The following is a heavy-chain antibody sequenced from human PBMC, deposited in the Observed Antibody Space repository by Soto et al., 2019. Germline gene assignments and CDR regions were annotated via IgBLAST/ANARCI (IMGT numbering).Heavy chain of an antibody. Sequence: EVQLVESGGGLVKAGGSLRLFCTASGFTFRNYNMNWVRQAPGKGLEWVSSISTGGAYMFYADSVNGRFTISRDNAQNSLFLQIDSPRAEDTAVYYCARDIASTGGDYFDSWGQGTLVTVSS. J-gene: IGHJ4*02. CDR1: GFTFRNYN. D-gene: IGHD4-17*01. CDR2: ISTGGAYM. V-gene: IGHV3-21*06. CDR3: ARDIASTGGDYFDS.